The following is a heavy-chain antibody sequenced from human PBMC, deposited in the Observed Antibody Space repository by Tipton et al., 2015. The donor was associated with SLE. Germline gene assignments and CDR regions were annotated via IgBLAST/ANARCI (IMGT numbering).Heavy chain of an antibody. D-gene: IGHD2-8*01. CDR1: GHSISTFY. CDR2: IYYSGGST. CDR3: AKEKYGVFDI. J-gene: IGHJ3*02. V-gene: IGHV4-59*01. Sequence: TLSLTCTVSGHSISTFYWSWIRQPPGKGLEWIGYIYYSGGSTNYNPSLKSRVTMSVDTSKNQFSLKLSSVTAADTAVYYCAKEKYGVFDIWGQGTMVIVSS.